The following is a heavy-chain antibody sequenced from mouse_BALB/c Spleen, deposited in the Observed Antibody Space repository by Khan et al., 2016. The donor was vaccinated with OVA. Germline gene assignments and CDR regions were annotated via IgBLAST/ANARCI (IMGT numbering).Heavy chain of an antibody. J-gene: IGHJ4*01. CDR1: GFTLTNYG. D-gene: IGHD2-10*01. CDR3: ARQPYYHYYIMDY. V-gene: IGHV2-6-1*01. CDR2: IWTDASS. Sequence: QVQLKQSGPGLVAPSQTLSITCTISGFTLTNYGVHWLRQTPGKGLEWMVVIWTDASSTYYSALKSRLSITKDNSTSQVFLKMNSLQTDDTAVYYCARQPYYHYYIMDYWGQGTSVTVSS.